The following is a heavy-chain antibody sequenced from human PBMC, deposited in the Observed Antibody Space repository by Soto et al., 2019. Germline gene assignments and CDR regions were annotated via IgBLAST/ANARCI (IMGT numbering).Heavy chain of an antibody. Sequence: QVQLVQSGAEVKKPGSSVRVSCKASGYTFTGYYMHWVRQAPGQGLEWMGWINPNSGGTNYAQKFQGWVTMARDTCISTAYMGLSRLRSDDPAVYYCARGEYYDFHPLVPWGEGTLVTVCS. CDR1: GYTFTGYY. CDR3: ARGEYYDFHPLVP. V-gene: IGHV1-2*04. J-gene: IGHJ5*02. CDR2: INPNSGGT. D-gene: IGHD3-3*01.